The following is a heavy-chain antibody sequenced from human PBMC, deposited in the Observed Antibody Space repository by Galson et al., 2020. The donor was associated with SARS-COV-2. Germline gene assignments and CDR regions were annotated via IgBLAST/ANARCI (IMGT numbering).Heavy chain of an antibody. CDR1: GGTFSSYT. CDR2: IIPILGIA. D-gene: IGHD3-22*01. CDR3: ARPGEGYYDSSGYNEYYFDY. J-gene: IGHJ4*02. V-gene: IGHV1-69*02. Sequence: SVKVSCKASGGTFSSYTISWVRQAPGQGLEWMGRIIPILGIANYAQKFQGRVTITADKSTSTAYMELSILRSEDTAVYYCARPGEGYYDSSGYNEYYFDYWGQGTLVTVFS.